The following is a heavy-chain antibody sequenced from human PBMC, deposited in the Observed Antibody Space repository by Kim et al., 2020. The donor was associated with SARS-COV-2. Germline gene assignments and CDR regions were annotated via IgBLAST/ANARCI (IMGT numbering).Heavy chain of an antibody. CDR3: AREGYSSGYYWGAFDI. CDR1: GYTFTSYA. Sequence: ASVKVSCKASGYTFTSYAMNWVRQAPGQGLEWMGWINTNTGNPTYAQGFTGRFVFSLDTSVSTAYLQISSLKAEDTAVYYCAREGYSSGYYWGAFDIWGQGTMVTVSS. D-gene: IGHD3-22*01. J-gene: IGHJ3*02. V-gene: IGHV7-4-1*02. CDR2: INTNTGNP.